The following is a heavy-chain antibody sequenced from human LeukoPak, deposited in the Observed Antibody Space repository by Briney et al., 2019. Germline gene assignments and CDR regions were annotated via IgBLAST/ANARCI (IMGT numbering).Heavy chain of an antibody. CDR3: AKEPHYDSSGYHDY. Sequence: GGSLRLSCAASGFTVSSNYMSWVRQAPGKGLEWVSAISGSGGSTYYADSVKGRFTISRDNSKNTLYLQMNSLRAEDTAVYYCAKEPHYDSSGYHDYWGQGTLVTVSS. D-gene: IGHD3-22*01. CDR2: ISGSGGST. J-gene: IGHJ4*02. V-gene: IGHV3-23*01. CDR1: GFTVSSNY.